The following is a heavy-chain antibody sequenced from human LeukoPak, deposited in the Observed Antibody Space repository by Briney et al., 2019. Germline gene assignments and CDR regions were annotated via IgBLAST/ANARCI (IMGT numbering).Heavy chain of an antibody. CDR3: ARTPYSSSWTLGY. J-gene: IGHJ4*02. CDR1: GFTFSSYW. V-gene: IGHV3-74*01. CDR2: INSVVRIT. Sequence: RGSLRLSCAASGFTFSSYWMHSVRQAPGKGLLWVSRINSVVRITNYADSVKGRFTISRDKAQNTLYLQMNSVRAEDTAVYYCARTPYSSSWTLGYWGQGTLVTVSS. D-gene: IGHD6-13*01.